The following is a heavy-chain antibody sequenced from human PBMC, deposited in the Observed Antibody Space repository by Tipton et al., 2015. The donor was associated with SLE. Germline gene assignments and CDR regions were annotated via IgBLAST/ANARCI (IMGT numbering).Heavy chain of an antibody. V-gene: IGHV4-34*01. J-gene: IGHJ4*02. CDR3: AGSHYYGSGSYGY. D-gene: IGHD3-10*01. CDR1: GGSFSGYY. Sequence: LRLSCAVYGGSFSGYYWNWIRQPPGKGLEWIGEINHSGSTNYNPSLKRRVTISVDTSKNQFSLKLSSVTAADTAVYYCAGSHYYGSGSYGYWGQGTLVTVSS. CDR2: INHSGST.